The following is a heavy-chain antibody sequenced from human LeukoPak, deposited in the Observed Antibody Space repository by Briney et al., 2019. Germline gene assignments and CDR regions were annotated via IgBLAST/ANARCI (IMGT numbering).Heavy chain of an antibody. CDR1: GFTFSSYW. CDR2: IKQDGSEK. V-gene: IGHV3-7*01. CDR3: ARGYYYDSSVFDY. J-gene: IGHJ4*02. D-gene: IGHD3-22*01. Sequence: TGGSLRLSCAASGFTFSSYWMSWVRQAPGKGLEWVANIKQDGSEKYYVDSVKGRFTISRDNAKNSLYLQMNSLRAEGTAVYYCARGYYYDSSVFDYWGQGTLVTVSS.